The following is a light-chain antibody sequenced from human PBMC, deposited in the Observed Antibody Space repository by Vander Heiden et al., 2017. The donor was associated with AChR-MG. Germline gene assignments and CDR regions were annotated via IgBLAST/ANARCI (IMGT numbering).Light chain of an antibody. Sequence: NFVLTQPHSVSESPGKTVTISCTRSGGSIASNYVQWYQQRPGSAPTTVIFEDNHRPSGVPDRFSDSIDSSSNSASLINSGLKTEDEADYYCQSYDDTNHGVFGGGTKLTVL. V-gene: IGLV6-57*03. CDR2: EDN. J-gene: IGLJ2*01. CDR3: QSYDDTNHGV. CDR1: GGSIASNY.